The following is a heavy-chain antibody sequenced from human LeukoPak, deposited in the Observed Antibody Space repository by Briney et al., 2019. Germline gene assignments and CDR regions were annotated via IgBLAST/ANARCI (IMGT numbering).Heavy chain of an antibody. CDR3: ARGLGTGYYNVAY. CDR2: ISYDGSNK. CDR1: GFTFSSYA. J-gene: IGHJ4*02. V-gene: IGHV3-30-3*01. D-gene: IGHD3-9*01. Sequence: GGSLRLSCAASGFTFSSYAMHWVRQAPGKGLEWVAVISYDGSNKYYADSVKGRFTISGDNSKNTLYLQMDSLRAEDTALYYCARGLGTGYYNVAYWGQGTLVTVSS.